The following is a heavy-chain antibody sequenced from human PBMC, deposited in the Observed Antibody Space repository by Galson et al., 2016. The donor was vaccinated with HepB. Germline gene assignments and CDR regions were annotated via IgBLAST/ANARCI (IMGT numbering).Heavy chain of an antibody. J-gene: IGHJ4*02. V-gene: IGHV1-8*01. D-gene: IGHD2-2*01. Sequence: SVKVSCKASGYTFSSYDITWVRQATGQGLEWMGWMNPNSANTGYAQHFQGRVTMTRDSSISTAYMELSSLRSEDTAVYYCASGQLPPTNYYFAYWGQGALVTVSS. CDR3: ASGQLPPTNYYFAY. CDR2: MNPNSANT. CDR1: GYTFSSYD.